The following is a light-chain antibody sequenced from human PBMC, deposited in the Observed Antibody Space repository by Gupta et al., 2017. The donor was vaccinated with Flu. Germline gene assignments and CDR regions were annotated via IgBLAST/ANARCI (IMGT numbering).Light chain of an antibody. V-gene: IGLV2-14*01. J-gene: IGLJ2*01. CDR2: GVT. CDR3: SSCISGSTLV. Sequence: QSALTQPASVSGSPGQSITISCTGTSSDIGSYNYVSWYQQHPGQAHTLLIYGVTKRPSGVSNRFSASKSGDTASLTISGLQAEDEADDYCSSCISGSTLVFGGGTKMTVL. CDR1: SSDIGSYNY.